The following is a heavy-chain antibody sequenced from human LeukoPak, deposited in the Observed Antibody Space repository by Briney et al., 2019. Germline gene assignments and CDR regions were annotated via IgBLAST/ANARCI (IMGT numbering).Heavy chain of an antibody. V-gene: IGHV3-23*01. J-gene: IGHJ6*02. Sequence: PGGSLRLSCAASGFTFSSYAMSWVRQAPGKGLEWVSAISGSGGSTYYADSVKGRFTISRDNSKNSLYLQMNSLRAEDTAVYYCASSYCSSTSCPWGAYYYGMDVWGQGTTVTVSS. CDR2: ISGSGGST. D-gene: IGHD2-2*01. CDR1: GFTFSSYA. CDR3: ASSYCSSTSCPWGAYYYGMDV.